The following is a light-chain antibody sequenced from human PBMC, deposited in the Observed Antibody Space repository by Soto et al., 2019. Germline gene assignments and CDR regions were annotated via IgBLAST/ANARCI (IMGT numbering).Light chain of an antibody. V-gene: IGLV2-14*01. Sequence: QSVLTQPASGSGAPGQSITISCTGTSSDVGGYKFVSWYQQHPGTAPNLMLYEVSNWPSGVSSRFSGSKSGNTASLTISGLQAEDEADYFCGSYTGSIYVFGYGTKLTVL. J-gene: IGLJ1*01. CDR3: GSYTGSIYV. CDR2: EVS. CDR1: SSDVGGYKF.